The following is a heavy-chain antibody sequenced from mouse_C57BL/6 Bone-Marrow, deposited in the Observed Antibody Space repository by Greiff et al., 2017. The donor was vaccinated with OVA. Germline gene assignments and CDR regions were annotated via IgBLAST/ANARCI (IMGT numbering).Heavy chain of an antibody. Sequence: VQLQQSGPELVKPGASVKISCKASGYSFTGYYMNWVKQSPDKSLEWIGEINPSTGGTTYNQKFKATATLTVDKSSSTAYMQLKSLTSEDSAVYYWARGGTSPFAYWGQGTLVTVSA. CDR2: INPSTGGT. V-gene: IGHV1-42*01. CDR1: GYSFTGYY. CDR3: ARGGTSPFAY. J-gene: IGHJ3*01. D-gene: IGHD4-1*01.